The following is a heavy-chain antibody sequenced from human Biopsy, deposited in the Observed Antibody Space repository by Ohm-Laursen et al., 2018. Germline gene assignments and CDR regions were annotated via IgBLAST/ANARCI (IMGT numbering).Heavy chain of an antibody. D-gene: IGHD4-23*01. CDR3: ARDSGILNCGNFKYYHYYGMDV. CDR2: IYYSGST. Sequence: PSETLSLTCTVSGGSVSSGDYYWTWIRQPPGKGLEWIGYIYYSGSTNYSPSLKSRVTISVDTSRNQVSLTLSSVTAADTAVYYCARDSGILNCGNFKYYHYYGMDVWGQGTKVTVSS. CDR1: GGSVSSGDYY. J-gene: IGHJ6*02. V-gene: IGHV4-61*08.